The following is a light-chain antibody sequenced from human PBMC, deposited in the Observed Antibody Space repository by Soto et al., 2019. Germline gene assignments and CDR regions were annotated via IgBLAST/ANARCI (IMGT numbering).Light chain of an antibody. J-gene: IGKJ5*01. CDR1: QSVSSSS. CDR3: QQRYNWPIT. CDR2: GTS. Sequence: ETVLTQSPGTLSLSPGERATLSCRASQSVSSSSLAWYQQRPGQAPRLLIYGTSSRATGIPDRFSGSGSGTDFTLTISSLEPEDFAVYYCQQRYNWPITFGQGTRLEIK. V-gene: IGKV3D-20*02.